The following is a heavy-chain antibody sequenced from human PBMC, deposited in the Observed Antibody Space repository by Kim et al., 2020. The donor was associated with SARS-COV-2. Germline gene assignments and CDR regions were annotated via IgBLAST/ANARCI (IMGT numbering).Heavy chain of an antibody. V-gene: IGHV4-39*01. CDR2: LYYSGST. J-gene: IGHJ4*02. CDR1: GGSISSSSYY. Sequence: SETLSLTCTVSGGSISSSSYYWGWIRQPPGQGLEWIGSLYYSGSTYYNPSLKSRVTISVATSKNQFSLKLSSVTAADTAVYYCARLGFLTIVRGGPYFDSWGQGTLVTVSS. CDR3: ARLGFLTIVRGGPYFDS. D-gene: IGHD3-10*01.